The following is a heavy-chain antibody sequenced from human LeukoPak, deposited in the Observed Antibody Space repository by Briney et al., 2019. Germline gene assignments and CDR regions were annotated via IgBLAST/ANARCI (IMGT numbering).Heavy chain of an antibody. CDR1: GYSISSGYY. J-gene: IGHJ5*02. D-gene: IGHD3-10*01. CDR3: ARRGNYGSGSYYTRISNWFDP. Sequence: SETLSLTCTVSGYSISSGYYWSWIRQPPGKGLEWIGEINHSGSTNYNPSFKSRVTISVDTSKNQFSLKLSSVTAADTAVYYCARRGNYGSGSYYTRISNWFDPWGQGTLVTVSS. V-gene: IGHV4-38-2*02. CDR2: INHSGST.